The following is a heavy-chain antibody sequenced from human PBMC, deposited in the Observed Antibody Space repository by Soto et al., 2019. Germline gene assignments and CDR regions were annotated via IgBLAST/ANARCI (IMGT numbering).Heavy chain of an antibody. J-gene: IGHJ4*02. V-gene: IGHV1-69*18. Sequence: QVQLVQSGAELKKPGSSVKVSCKASGDTFSGYPINWVRQAPGEGLEWMGRISPVFGTTNDAQRFEGRVTFTEDESTNTAYMELRGLLSEDTAVYYCARDGGFGELKYWGPGTLVTVSS. D-gene: IGHD3-10*01. CDR2: ISPVFGTT. CDR1: GDTFSGYP. CDR3: ARDGGFGELKY.